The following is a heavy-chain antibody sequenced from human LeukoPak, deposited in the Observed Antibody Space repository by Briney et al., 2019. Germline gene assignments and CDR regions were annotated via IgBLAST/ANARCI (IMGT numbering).Heavy chain of an antibody. CDR2: ISCSGSTI. CDR1: GFTFSDYY. D-gene: IGHD2-15*01. V-gene: IGHV3-11*04. J-gene: IGHJ1*01. Sequence: GGSLRLSCAASGFTFSDYYMSWIRQARGKGLEWVSYISCSGSTIYYADSVSGRFTISKDTAKNSLYLQMNSLRDEDTAVYYCARLTDPGLIFQHWGQGTLVTVSS. CDR3: ARLTDPGLIFQH.